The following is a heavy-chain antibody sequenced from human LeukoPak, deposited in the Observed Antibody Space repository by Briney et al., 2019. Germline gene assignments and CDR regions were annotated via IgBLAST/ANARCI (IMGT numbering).Heavy chain of an antibody. J-gene: IGHJ4*02. CDR3: AKGPWLAYPYYFDY. Sequence: PGGSLRLSCAASGFTFSSYWMHWVRQAPGKGLEWVSSISSSSSYIYYADSVKGRFTISRDNSKNTLYLQMNSLRAEDTAVYYCAKGPWLAYPYYFDYWGQGTLVTVSS. V-gene: IGHV3-21*04. CDR2: ISSSSSYI. D-gene: IGHD6-19*01. CDR1: GFTFSSYW.